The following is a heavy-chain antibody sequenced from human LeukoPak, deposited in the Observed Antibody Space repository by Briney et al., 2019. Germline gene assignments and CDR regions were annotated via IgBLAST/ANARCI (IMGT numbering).Heavy chain of an antibody. CDR3: ARLPPYSSSWYFDY. D-gene: IGHD6-13*01. V-gene: IGHV4-59*12. CDR1: GGSISSYY. Sequence: SETLTLTCTVSGGSISSYYWSWIRQPPGKGLEWIGYIYYSGSTNYNPSLKSRVTISVDTSKNQFSLKLSSVAAADTAVYYCARLPPYSSSWYFDYWGQGTLVTVSS. J-gene: IGHJ4*02. CDR2: IYYSGST.